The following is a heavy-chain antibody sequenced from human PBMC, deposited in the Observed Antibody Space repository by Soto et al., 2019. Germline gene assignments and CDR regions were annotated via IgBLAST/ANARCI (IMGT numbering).Heavy chain of an antibody. CDR3: ERMATSGTLNWFDP. Sequence: ASVKVSCKAAGYALSNNDISWVRQSTGQGLQWMGWMNPNSGKGGYAQKFKRRVTMTRDTSTSTAYMELSSLASDDTAISYCERMATSGTLNWFDPWGQGTLVTVSS. CDR2: MNPNSGKG. V-gene: IGHV1-8*01. J-gene: IGHJ5*02. CDR1: GYALSNND.